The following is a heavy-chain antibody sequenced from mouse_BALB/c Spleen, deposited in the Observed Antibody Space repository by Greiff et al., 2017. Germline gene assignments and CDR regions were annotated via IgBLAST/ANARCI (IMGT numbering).Heavy chain of an antibody. Sequence: VQLVESGGGLVKPGGSLKLSCAASGFAFSSYDMSWVRQTPEKRLEWVAYISSGGGSNYYPDTVKGRFTISRDNAKNTLYLQMSSLKSEDTAMYYCARQDGYYNAMDYWGQGTSVTVSS. V-gene: IGHV5-12-1*01. D-gene: IGHD2-3*01. CDR2: ISSGGGSN. CDR1: GFAFSSYD. CDR3: ARQDGYYNAMDY. J-gene: IGHJ4*01.